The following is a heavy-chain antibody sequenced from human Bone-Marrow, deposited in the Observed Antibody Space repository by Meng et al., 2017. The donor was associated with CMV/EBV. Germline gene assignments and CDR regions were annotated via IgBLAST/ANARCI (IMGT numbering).Heavy chain of an antibody. D-gene: IGHD6-13*01. Sequence: SETLSLTCTVSGGSVSSGSYYWIWIRQPPGKGLEWIGYIYYSGSTNYNPSLKSRVTISVDTSKNQFSLKLSSVTAADTAVYYCARELSASSSWDYYFDYWGQGTLVTVSS. CDR3: ARELSASSSWDYYFDY. J-gene: IGHJ4*02. V-gene: IGHV4-61*01. CDR2: IYYSGST. CDR1: GGSVSSGSYY.